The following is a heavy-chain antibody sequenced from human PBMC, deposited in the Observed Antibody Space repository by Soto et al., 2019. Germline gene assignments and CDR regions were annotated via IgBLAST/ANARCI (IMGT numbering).Heavy chain of an antibody. CDR1: GFTFSSYW. V-gene: IGHV3-74*01. D-gene: IGHD2-8*01. CDR2: INPGGSIT. J-gene: IGHJ4*02. CDR3: ARVPVGKYGVWIY. Sequence: EQLVESGGGLVQPGGSLRLSCAASGFTFSSYWMHWVRQAPGKGLVWVSRINPGGSITAYADSVKGRFTISRDNAKDTLYLQMNSLRGDDTAVYYCARVPVGKYGVWIYWGQGTLVTVSS.